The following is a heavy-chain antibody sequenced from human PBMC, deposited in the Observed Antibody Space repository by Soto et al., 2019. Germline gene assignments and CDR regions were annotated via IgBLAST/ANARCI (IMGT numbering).Heavy chain of an antibody. V-gene: IGHV4-59*01. Sequence: SETLSLTCTVSGGSISSYYWSWIRQPPGRGLEWIGYIYYTGSTNYNPSLKSRITISVDTSKNHFSLKLSSVTAADTAVYYCARAASGGDDYWGQGTLVTVSS. CDR2: IYYTGST. D-gene: IGHD7-27*01. J-gene: IGHJ4*02. CDR3: ARAASGGDDY. CDR1: GGSISSYY.